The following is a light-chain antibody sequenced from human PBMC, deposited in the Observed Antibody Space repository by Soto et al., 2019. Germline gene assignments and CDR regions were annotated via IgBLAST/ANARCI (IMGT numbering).Light chain of an antibody. CDR1: SSDVGGYNY. Sequence: QSALTQPASVSGSPGQSITISCTGSSSDVGGYNYVSWYQQHPGKAPKLMIYEVSNRPSGISNRFSGSKSGDTASLTISGLQAEDEADYYCTSYTSSSTYVFGPGTKVTGL. CDR3: TSYTSSSTYV. V-gene: IGLV2-14*01. CDR2: EVS. J-gene: IGLJ1*01.